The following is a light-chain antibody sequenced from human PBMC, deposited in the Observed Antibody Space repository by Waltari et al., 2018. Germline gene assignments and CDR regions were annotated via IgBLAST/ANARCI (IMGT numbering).Light chain of an antibody. CDR1: QSVSSN. CDR2: DAS. CDR3: QQYNRWPPIT. Sequence: EIVMTQSPATLSVSPGETATLSCRASQSVSSNVAWYQKKPGKAPRLLIYDASTRAPSIPARFRGSGSGTEFTLTISSLQSEDFAVYYCQQYNRWPPITFGHGTRLEI. J-gene: IGKJ5*01. V-gene: IGKV3-15*01.